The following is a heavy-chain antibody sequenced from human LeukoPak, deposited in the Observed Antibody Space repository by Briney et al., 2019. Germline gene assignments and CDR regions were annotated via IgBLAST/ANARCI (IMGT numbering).Heavy chain of an antibody. D-gene: IGHD3-22*01. CDR3: VKMDDSSGYYSD. V-gene: IGHV3-23*01. CDR1: GFTFSSYA. Sequence: GGSLRLSCAASGFTFSSYAMSWVRQAPGKGLEWVSAISGSGGSTYYADSVKGRFTISRDNSKNTLYLQMNSLRAEDTAVYYCVKMDDSSGYYSDWGQGTLVTVSS. J-gene: IGHJ4*02. CDR2: ISGSGGST.